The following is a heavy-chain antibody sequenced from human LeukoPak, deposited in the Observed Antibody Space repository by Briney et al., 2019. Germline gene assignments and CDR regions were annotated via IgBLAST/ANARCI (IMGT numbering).Heavy chain of an antibody. CDR3: AKDRGIVGGTKGTFDY. Sequence: PGGSLRLSCAASGFTFSSYAMSWVRQAPGKGLEWVSAISGSGSSTYYADSVKGRFTISRDNSKNTLYLQMNSLRAEDTAVYYCAKDRGIVGGTKGTFDYWGQGTLVTVSS. J-gene: IGHJ4*02. CDR2: ISGSGSST. CDR1: GFTFSSYA. V-gene: IGHV3-23*01. D-gene: IGHD1-26*01.